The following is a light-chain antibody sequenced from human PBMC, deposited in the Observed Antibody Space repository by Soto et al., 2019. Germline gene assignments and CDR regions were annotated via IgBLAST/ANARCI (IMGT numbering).Light chain of an antibody. CDR3: CSYAGSRIPFV. V-gene: IGLV2-23*02. CDR2: EVT. Sequence: QSVLTQPASVSGSPGQSITISCTGTSSDVGGYDLVSWYQQNPDKAPKLLIYEVTKRPSGISDRFSGSQSGNTASLTISGLQAEDEADYYCCSYAGSRIPFVFGTGTKLTV. J-gene: IGLJ1*01. CDR1: SSDVGGYDL.